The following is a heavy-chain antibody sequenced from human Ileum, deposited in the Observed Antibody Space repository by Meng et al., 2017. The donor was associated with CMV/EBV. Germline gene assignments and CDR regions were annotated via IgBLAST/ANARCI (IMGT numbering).Heavy chain of an antibody. CDR1: SGSVSSVIHY. CDR3: ARWKDCSSKYCSYFFDS. Sequence: SETLSLTCTVSSGSVSSVIHYWSWIRLPPGKGLEWIGNIDYSGNTNYNPSLKSRVTMSIDTSKNQFSLNLRSVTTADTAFYYCARWKDCSSKYCSYFFDSWGPGKLVNVSS. CDR2: IDYSGNT. J-gene: IGHJ4*02. V-gene: IGHV4-61*01. D-gene: IGHD2-2*01.